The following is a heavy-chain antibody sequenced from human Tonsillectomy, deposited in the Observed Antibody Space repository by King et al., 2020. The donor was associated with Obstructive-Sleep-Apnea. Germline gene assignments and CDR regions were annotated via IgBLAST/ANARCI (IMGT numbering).Heavy chain of an antibody. V-gene: IGHV2-5*02. CDR2: IYWDDDK. D-gene: IGHD3-9*01. Sequence: TLKESGPTLVKPTQTLTLTCTFSGFSLNTRGVIVGWIRQPPGKALELLSPIYWDDDKRYSPSLRSRLTITKETSKNQVVLRMTNMDPVDTATYYCAHFFDISRFDYWGQGTLVTVSS. CDR1: GFSLNTRGVI. CDR3: AHFFDISRFDY. J-gene: IGHJ4*02.